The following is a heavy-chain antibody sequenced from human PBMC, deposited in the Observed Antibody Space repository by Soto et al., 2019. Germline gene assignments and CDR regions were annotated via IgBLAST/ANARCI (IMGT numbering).Heavy chain of an antibody. Sequence: ETLSLTFTVSGGSISSYYWSCIRQPPGKGLEWIGYIYYSGSTNYNPSLKSRVTISVDTSENQFSLKLSSVTAADTAVYYCARDRLCSSTSCYEGGNWFDPWGQGTLVTVSS. CDR1: GGSISSYY. V-gene: IGHV4-59*01. J-gene: IGHJ5*02. D-gene: IGHD2-2*01. CDR2: IYYSGST. CDR3: ARDRLCSSTSCYEGGNWFDP.